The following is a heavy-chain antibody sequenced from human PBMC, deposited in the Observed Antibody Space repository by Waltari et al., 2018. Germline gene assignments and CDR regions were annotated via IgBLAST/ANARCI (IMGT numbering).Heavy chain of an antibody. Sequence: QVQLQESGPGLVKPSQTLSLTCTVSRGSISSGDYYWSWIRQAPGRGLEWIGTIYYGGSPYYNPSLKSRVTISLATSQNQFSLTLSSVTAADTAIYYCARVPSSDWFDPWGQGTLVTVSS. CDR3: ARVPSSDWFDP. J-gene: IGHJ5*02. CDR2: IYYGGSP. CDR1: RGSISSGDYY. V-gene: IGHV4-30-4*08. D-gene: IGHD6-6*01.